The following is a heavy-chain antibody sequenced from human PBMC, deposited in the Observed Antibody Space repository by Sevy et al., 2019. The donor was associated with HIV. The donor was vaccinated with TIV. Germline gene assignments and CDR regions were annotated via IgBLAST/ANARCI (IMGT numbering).Heavy chain of an antibody. CDR2: ISYDGSNK. CDR3: ARDSFNVDTAMVTRTGGFDY. Sequence: GGSLRLSCAASGFTFSSYAMHWVRQAPGNGLEWVAVISYDGSNKYYADSVKGRFTISRDNSKNTLYLQMNSLRAEDTAVYYCARDSFNVDTAMVTRTGGFDYWGQGTLVTVSS. CDR1: GFTFSSYA. V-gene: IGHV3-30-3*01. J-gene: IGHJ4*02. D-gene: IGHD5-18*01.